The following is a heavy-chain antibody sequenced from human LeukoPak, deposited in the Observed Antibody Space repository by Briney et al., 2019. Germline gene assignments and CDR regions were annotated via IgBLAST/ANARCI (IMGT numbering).Heavy chain of an antibody. CDR3: AREGQLVGALKLGFDP. CDR2: IIPIFGTA. Sequence: GASVKVSCKASGYTFTGYYMHWVRQAPGQGLEWMGGIIPIFGTANYAQKFQGRVTITADESTSTAYMELSSLRSEDTAVYYCAREGQLVGALKLGFDPWGQGTLVTVSS. D-gene: IGHD1-26*01. J-gene: IGHJ5*02. V-gene: IGHV1-69*13. CDR1: GYTFTGYY.